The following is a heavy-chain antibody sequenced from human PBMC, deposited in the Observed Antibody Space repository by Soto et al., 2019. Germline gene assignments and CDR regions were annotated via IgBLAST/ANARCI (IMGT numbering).Heavy chain of an antibody. Sequence: SETLSLTCTVSGGSISSGGYYWSWIRQHPGKGLEWIGYIYYSGSTYYNPSLKSRVTISVDTSKNQFSLKLISVTAAETAVYYWARGFVGIGPAFGWFDPWGQGTLVTVSS. V-gene: IGHV4-31*03. J-gene: IGHJ5*02. CDR2: IYYSGST. CDR3: ARGFVGIGPAFGWFDP. CDR1: GGSISSGGYY. D-gene: IGHD1-26*01.